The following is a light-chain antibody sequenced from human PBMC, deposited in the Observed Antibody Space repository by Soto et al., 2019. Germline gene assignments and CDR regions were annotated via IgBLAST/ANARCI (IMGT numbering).Light chain of an antibody. J-gene: IGKJ4*01. V-gene: IGKV3-20*01. Sequence: EIVLTQSPATLSLSPGERATLSCRASQSVSSNLAWYQQKPGQAPRLLIYGASSRASGIPDRFSGSGSGADFTLSITRLEPEDFALYYCQQYGSTPLTFGGGTKVDI. CDR3: QQYGSTPLT. CDR2: GAS. CDR1: QSVSSN.